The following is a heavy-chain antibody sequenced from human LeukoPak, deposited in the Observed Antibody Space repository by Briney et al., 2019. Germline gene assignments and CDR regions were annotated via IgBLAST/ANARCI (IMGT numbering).Heavy chain of an antibody. CDR1: GYTFTSYG. CDR2: ISAYNGNI. J-gene: IGHJ5*02. V-gene: IGHV1-18*01. Sequence: ASVKVSCKASGYTFTSYGISWVRQAPGQGLEWMGWISAYNGNINYAQKLQGRVTMTTDTSTSTAYMELRSLRSDDTAVYYCACSLGYCSGGSCRPLGNWFDPWGQGTLVTVSS. CDR3: ACSLGYCSGGSCRPLGNWFDP. D-gene: IGHD2-15*01.